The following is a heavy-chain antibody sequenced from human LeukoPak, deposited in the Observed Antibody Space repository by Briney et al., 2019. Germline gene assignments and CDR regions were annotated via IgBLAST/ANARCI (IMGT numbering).Heavy chain of an antibody. CDR1: GFTFSSYS. Sequence: GSLRLSCAASGFTFSSYSMNWVRQAPGKGLEWVSSISSSSSYIYYADSVKGRFTISRDNAKNSLYLQMNSLRAEDTAVYYCARQKRITMIVGSDYWGQGTLVTVSS. J-gene: IGHJ4*02. CDR3: ARQKRITMIVGSDY. D-gene: IGHD3-22*01. CDR2: ISSSSSYI. V-gene: IGHV3-21*01.